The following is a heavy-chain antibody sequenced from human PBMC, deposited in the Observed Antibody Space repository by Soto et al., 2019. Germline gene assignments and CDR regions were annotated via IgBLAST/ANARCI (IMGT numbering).Heavy chain of an antibody. J-gene: IGHJ4*02. V-gene: IGHV4-34*01. Sequence: SETLSLTCAVYGGSFSGYYWSWIRQPPGKGLEWIGEINHSGSTNYNPSLKSRVTISVDTSKSQFSLKLSSVTAADTAVHYCARGLPAAAGTPLFDYWGQGTLVTVSS. D-gene: IGHD6-13*01. CDR2: INHSGST. CDR1: GGSFSGYY. CDR3: ARGLPAAAGTPLFDY.